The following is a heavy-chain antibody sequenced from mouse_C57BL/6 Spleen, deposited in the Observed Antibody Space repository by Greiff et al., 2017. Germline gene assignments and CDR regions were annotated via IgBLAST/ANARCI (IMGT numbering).Heavy chain of an antibody. CDR2: IYPSDSET. CDR1: GYTFTSYW. Sequence: VQLQQPGAELVRPGSSVQLSCKASGYTFTSYWMDWVKQRPGQGLEWIGNIYPSDSETHYNQKFKDKATLTVDKSSSTAYMQLSSLTSEDSAVYYCARGGYYGSRGNFDYWGQGTTLTVSS. V-gene: IGHV1-61*01. D-gene: IGHD1-1*01. CDR3: ARGGYYGSRGNFDY. J-gene: IGHJ2*01.